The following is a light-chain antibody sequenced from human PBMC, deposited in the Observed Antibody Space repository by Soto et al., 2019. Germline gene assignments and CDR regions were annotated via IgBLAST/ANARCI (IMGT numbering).Light chain of an antibody. CDR2: AAS. CDR3: QQYIDWPPTFT. CDR1: QSVTSN. Sequence: EIVMTQSPATLSVSPGERVTLSCRASQSVTSNLAWYQQKPGQAPRLLIYAASTRATGIPARFSGSGYGADFTLAISSLQSEDFAVYYCQQYIDWPPTFTFGQGTKLEIK. V-gene: IGKV3-15*01. J-gene: IGKJ2*01.